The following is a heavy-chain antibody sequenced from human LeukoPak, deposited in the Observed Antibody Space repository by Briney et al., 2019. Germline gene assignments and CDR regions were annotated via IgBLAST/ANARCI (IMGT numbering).Heavy chain of an antibody. V-gene: IGHV4-59*12. J-gene: IGHJ4*02. Sequence: PSETLSLTCTVSGGSISSYYWSWIRQPPGKGLEWIGYIFYSGSTNYNPSLRSRVTISVDKSKNQFSLKLSSVTAADTAVYYCARRSSSWYGLDYWGQGTLVTVSS. CDR2: IFYSGST. CDR3: ARRSSSWYGLDY. CDR1: GGSISSYY. D-gene: IGHD6-13*01.